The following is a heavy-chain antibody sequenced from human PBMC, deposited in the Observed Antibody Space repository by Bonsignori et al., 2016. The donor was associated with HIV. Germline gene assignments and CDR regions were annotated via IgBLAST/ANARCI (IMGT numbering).Heavy chain of an antibody. CDR2: ISSSGSAI. Sequence: WIRQPPGKGLEWISYISSSGSAIYYADSVKGRFTISRDNAKNSLFLQMTSLRDDDTAVYYCARDQYYYDNSGHYYAADSWGQGTLVTVSS. CDR3: ARDQYYYDNSGHYYAADS. V-gene: IGHV3-48*02. J-gene: IGHJ4*02. D-gene: IGHD3-22*01.